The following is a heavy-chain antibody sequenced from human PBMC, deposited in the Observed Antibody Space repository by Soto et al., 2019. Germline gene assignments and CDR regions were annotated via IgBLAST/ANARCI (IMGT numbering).Heavy chain of an antibody. V-gene: IGHV4-34*01. D-gene: IGHD3-22*01. J-gene: IGHJ4*02. CDR2: INHSGST. CDR3: ARLYYYDSTDY. Sequence: PSETLSLTCAVYGGSFSGYYWSWIRQPPGKGLEWIGEINHSGSTNYNPSLKSRVTISVDTSKNQFSLKLSSVTAADTAVYYCARLYYYDSTDYRGQGTLVTVSS. CDR1: GGSFSGYY.